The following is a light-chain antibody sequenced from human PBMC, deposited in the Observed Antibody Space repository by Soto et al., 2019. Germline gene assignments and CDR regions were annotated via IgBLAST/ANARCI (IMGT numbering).Light chain of an antibody. Sequence: DIQLTQSPSSLSASVGDRVTITFRASQGVSQWLAWYQQKPGKAPILLIHGASNLQTGVPSRFSGSGSGTDFVLTITSLQPEDIATYFCQQANSFPLTFGQGTRLEIK. J-gene: IGKJ5*01. V-gene: IGKV1-12*01. CDR1: QGVSQW. CDR3: QQANSFPLT. CDR2: GAS.